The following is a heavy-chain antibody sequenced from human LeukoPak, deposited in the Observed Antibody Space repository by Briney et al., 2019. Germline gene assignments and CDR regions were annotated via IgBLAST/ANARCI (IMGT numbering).Heavy chain of an antibody. CDR1: GGSISSYC. V-gene: IGHV4-59*08. J-gene: IGHJ4*02. D-gene: IGHD3-10*01. CDR3: AAQGRGYYGSGSYYDY. Sequence: SETLSLTCTVSGGSISSYCWSWIRQPPGKGLEWIGYIYYSGSTNYNPSLKSRVTISVDTSKNQFSLKLSSVTAADTAVYYCAAQGRGYYGSGSYYDYWGQGTLVTVSS. CDR2: IYYSGST.